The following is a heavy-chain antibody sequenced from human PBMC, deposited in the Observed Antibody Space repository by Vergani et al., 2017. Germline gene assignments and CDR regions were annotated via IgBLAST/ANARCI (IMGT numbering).Heavy chain of an antibody. CDR3: AKDRRGYYYYMDV. J-gene: IGHJ6*03. Sequence: VQLVESGGGLVQPGRSLRLSCAASGFTFDDYAMHWVRQAPGKGLEWVSGISWNSGSIGYADSVKGRFTISRDNAKNSLYLQMNSLRAEDTALYYCAKDRRGYYYYMDVWGKGTTVTVSS. V-gene: IGHV3-9*01. CDR2: ISWNSGSI. CDR1: GFTFDDYA.